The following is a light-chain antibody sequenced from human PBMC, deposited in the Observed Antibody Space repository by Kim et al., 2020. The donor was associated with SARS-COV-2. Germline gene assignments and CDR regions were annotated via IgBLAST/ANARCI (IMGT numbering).Light chain of an antibody. CDR2: DAS. V-gene: IGKV1-33*01. Sequence: DIQMTQSPSSLSASVGDSVTITCQASQDINKYLNWYQQKPGKAPTLLIYDASNLETGVPSRFSGGGSGTDFTFTISSLQPEDLATYLCQQYDNLAYTFGQGPKLEI. CDR1: QDINKY. CDR3: QQYDNLAYT. J-gene: IGKJ2*01.